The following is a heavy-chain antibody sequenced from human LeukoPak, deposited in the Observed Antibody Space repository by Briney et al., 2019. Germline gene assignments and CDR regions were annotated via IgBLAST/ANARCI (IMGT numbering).Heavy chain of an antibody. CDR1: GLTFSSYW. Sequence: PGGSLRLSCAASGLTFSSYWMSWVRRAPGKGLEWVANIDQDGNHENYVDSVKGRFSISRDNAKNSLFLQMHSLRAEDTAVYYCASTFPYCSDGSCALGGQGTLVTVSS. D-gene: IGHD2-15*01. CDR2: IDQDGNHE. J-gene: IGHJ4*02. CDR3: ASTFPYCSDGSCAL. V-gene: IGHV3-7*01.